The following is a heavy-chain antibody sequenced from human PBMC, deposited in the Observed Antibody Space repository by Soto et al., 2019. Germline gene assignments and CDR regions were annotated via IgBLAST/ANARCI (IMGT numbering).Heavy chain of an antibody. Sequence: SVKVTCKASGGTFSSYAISWVRQAPGQGLEWMGGIIPIFGTANYAQKFQGRVTITADESTSTAYMELSSLRSEDTAVYYCARDGYYYDSSGYYYPYYFDYWGQVTLVTVSS. CDR1: GGTFSSYA. D-gene: IGHD3-22*01. J-gene: IGHJ4*02. CDR3: ARDGYYYDSSGYYYPYYFDY. V-gene: IGHV1-69*13. CDR2: IIPIFGTA.